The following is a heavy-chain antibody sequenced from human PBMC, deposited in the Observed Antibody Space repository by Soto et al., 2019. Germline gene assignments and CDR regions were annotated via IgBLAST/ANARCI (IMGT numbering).Heavy chain of an antibody. CDR3: AKDQSFDSSGWFFES. Sequence: QVQLVESGGGVVQPGRSLRLSCAASGFPFSSYGMHWVRQAPGKGLEWMATITYDGSDKYYAASVKGRFTISRDNSKNTVYLQMISLRAEDTAVYYWAKDQSFDSSGWFFESWGQGTLVTVSS. J-gene: IGHJ4*02. D-gene: IGHD5-18*01. CDR1: GFPFSSYG. CDR2: ITYDGSDK. V-gene: IGHV3-30*18.